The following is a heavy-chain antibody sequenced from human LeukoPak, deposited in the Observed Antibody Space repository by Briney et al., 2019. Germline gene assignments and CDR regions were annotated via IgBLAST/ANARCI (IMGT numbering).Heavy chain of an antibody. CDR3: ARGLRWGDF. D-gene: IGHD4-23*01. Sequence: GGSLRLSCAASGFTFSSYSMNWVRQAPGKGLEWVSSISSSSSYIYYADSVKGRFTISRDNSKNSLSLQMNSLRADDTAVYFCARGLRWGDFGGQGTLVTVSS. CDR1: GFTFSSYS. CDR2: ISSSSSYI. J-gene: IGHJ4*02. V-gene: IGHV3-21*04.